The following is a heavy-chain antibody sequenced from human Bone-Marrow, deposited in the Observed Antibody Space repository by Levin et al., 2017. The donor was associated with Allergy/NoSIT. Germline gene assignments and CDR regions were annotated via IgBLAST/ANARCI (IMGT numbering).Heavy chain of an antibody. CDR3: ARVDPDYGDYYFDY. CDR1: GYTFTSYA. V-gene: IGHV1-3*01. D-gene: IGHD4-17*01. CDR2: INAGNGNT. J-gene: IGHJ4*02. Sequence: ASVKVSCKASGYTFTSYAMHWVRQAPGQRLEWMGWINAGNGNTKYSQKFQGRVTITRDTSASTAYMELSSLRSEDTAVYYCARVDPDYGDYYFDYWGQGTLVTVSS.